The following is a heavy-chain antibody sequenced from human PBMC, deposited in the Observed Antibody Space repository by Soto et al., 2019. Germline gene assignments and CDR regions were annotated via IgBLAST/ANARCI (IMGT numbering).Heavy chain of an antibody. J-gene: IGHJ5*02. CDR1: GFTFSSYS. Sequence: GGSLRLSXAASGFTFSSYSMNWVRQAPGKGLEWVSYISSSSTIYYADSVKGRFTISRDDAKNSLYLQMNSLRDEDTAVYYCARDGFGMVRGVTAFGWFDPWGQGTLVTVSS. D-gene: IGHD3-10*01. CDR3: ARDGFGMVRGVTAFGWFDP. V-gene: IGHV3-48*02. CDR2: ISSSSTI.